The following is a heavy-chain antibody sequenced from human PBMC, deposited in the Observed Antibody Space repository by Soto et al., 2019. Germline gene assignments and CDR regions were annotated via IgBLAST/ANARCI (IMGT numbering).Heavy chain of an antibody. CDR3: VGEVASGY. CDR2: ISRDGSTM. D-gene: IGHD2-21*01. Sequence: QVQLVESGGGVVQPGRSLRLSCAASGVTLSNFGMHWVRQAPGKGLEWVAVISRDGSTMFYADSVKGRFTISRDRSRNMLYLQINRVGAGYRAVDHCVGEVASGYWGQGPLVTVSS. J-gene: IGHJ4*02. V-gene: IGHV3-30*03. CDR1: GVTLSNFG.